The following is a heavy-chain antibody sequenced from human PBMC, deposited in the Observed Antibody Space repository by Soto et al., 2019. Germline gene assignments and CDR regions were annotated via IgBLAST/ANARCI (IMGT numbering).Heavy chain of an antibody. Sequence: EVQLVDSGGGLVQTGGSLRLSCAASGFIFSSYAISWVRQAPGKGLEWVSGISGSASSTNYADSVKGRFTISRDNSKNMVYLQMNSVRDEDTDVYYCAKDTMYNWNYFFEYWGQGTLVTVSS. D-gene: IGHD1-7*01. J-gene: IGHJ4*02. CDR2: ISGSASST. CDR3: AKDTMYNWNYFFEY. V-gene: IGHV3-23*04. CDR1: GFIFSSYA.